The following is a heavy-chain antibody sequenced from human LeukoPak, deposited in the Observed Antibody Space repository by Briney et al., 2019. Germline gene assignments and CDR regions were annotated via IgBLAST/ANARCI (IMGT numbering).Heavy chain of an antibody. D-gene: IGHD4-11*01. CDR1: GFTFSNYW. J-gene: IGHJ4*02. V-gene: IGHV3-7*01. CDR2: IKHDGSEK. Sequence: GGSLRLSCTVSGFTFSNYWMSWVRQARGKGLEWVANIKHDGSEKYYVDSVKGRFTIPRDNAKNSLYLQMNSLRAEDTAVYYCAKAFQARDYPLNYFDYWGQGTLVTVSS. CDR3: AKAFQARDYPLNYFDY.